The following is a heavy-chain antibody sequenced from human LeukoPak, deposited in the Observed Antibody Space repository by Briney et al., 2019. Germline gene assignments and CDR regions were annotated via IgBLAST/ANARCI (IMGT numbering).Heavy chain of an antibody. CDR2: INQEGSEK. V-gene: IGHV3-7*01. CDR3: ARDRDCTRNSCYTKFQSFDL. D-gene: IGHD2-2*02. CDR1: GFTFSSYW. Sequence: GGSLRLSCAASGFTFSSYWMTWVRQAPGKGLEWVANINQEGSEKYYADSVKGRFTISRDDAKNSLYLQMNSLRAEDTAVYYCARDRDCTRNSCYTKFQSFDLLGRGTLVTVSS. J-gene: IGHJ2*01.